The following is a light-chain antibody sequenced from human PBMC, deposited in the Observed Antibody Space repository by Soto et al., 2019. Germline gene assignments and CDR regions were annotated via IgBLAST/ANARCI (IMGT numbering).Light chain of an antibody. CDR2: DAS. CDR1: QSVSSF. CDR3: QQRGNWPGT. J-gene: IGKJ1*01. Sequence: EIVLTQSPATLSLSPGERATLSCRASQSVSSFLAWYQQKPGQAPRLLIYDASNRATGIPARFSGSGSGTDFTLTSSSLEPEDFAVYYCQQRGNWPGTFGQGTKVEIK. V-gene: IGKV3-11*01.